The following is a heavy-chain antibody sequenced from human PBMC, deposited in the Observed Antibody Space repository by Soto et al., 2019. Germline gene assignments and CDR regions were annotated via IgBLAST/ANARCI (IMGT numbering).Heavy chain of an antibody. V-gene: IGHV6-1*01. D-gene: IGHD6-19*01. CDR3: AREVAVAVNWLDP. CDR2: TYYRSRWYN. CDR1: GDSVSSNSAA. Sequence: SETLSLTCAISGDSVSSNSAAWTWIRQSPSRGLEWLGRTYYRSRWYNDYAVSVKIRISINPDTSKNQFSLQLNSVTPEDTAVYYCAREVAVAVNWLDPWGQGTLVTVSS. J-gene: IGHJ5*02.